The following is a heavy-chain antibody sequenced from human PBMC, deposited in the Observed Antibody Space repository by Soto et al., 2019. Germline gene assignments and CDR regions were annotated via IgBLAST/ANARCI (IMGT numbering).Heavy chain of an antibody. CDR3: AKSPRGEMATD. CDR1: GYTFINYH. V-gene: IGHV1-18*01. D-gene: IGHD5-12*01. CDR2: INTYNGMT. J-gene: IGHJ4*02. Sequence: QVQLVQSGGEVKKPGASVTVSCKASGYTFINYHITWVRQATGQGLDWMAWINTYNGMTDYAQKFQGRVTMTRDTSTSTAYMELRNLGSDDTAVYFCAKSPRGEMATDWGQGTLVTVSS.